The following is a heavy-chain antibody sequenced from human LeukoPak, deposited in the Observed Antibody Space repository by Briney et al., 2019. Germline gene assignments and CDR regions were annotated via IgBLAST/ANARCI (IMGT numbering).Heavy chain of an antibody. D-gene: IGHD1-26*01. CDR2: LSWHSGSI. V-gene: IGHV3-9*01. Sequence: GGSLRLSCVASGFKFNDYAMHWVRHAPGKGLEWVSGLSWHSGSIGYADSVKGRFIISRDNAKNSLYLEMNSLRPEDSALYYCAKETKVGENLYYFDYWGRGTLVTVSS. J-gene: IGHJ4*02. CDR1: GFKFNDYA. CDR3: AKETKVGENLYYFDY.